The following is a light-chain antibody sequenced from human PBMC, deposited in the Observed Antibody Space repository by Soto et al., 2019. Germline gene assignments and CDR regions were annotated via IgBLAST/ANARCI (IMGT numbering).Light chain of an antibody. CDR2: TTS. V-gene: IGKV1-12*01. Sequence: DIQMTQSPSYVSASVGDTVTIACRASQDISGWLVWYQQKQGKAPKLLIYTTSTLEIGVPSRFSGSGSGTDYNFTISGLQPEDFATYYCQQAITFPLTFGGGTQVE. J-gene: IGKJ4*01. CDR3: QQAITFPLT. CDR1: QDISGW.